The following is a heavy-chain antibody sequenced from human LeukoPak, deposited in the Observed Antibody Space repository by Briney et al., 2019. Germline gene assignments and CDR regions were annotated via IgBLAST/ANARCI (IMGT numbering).Heavy chain of an antibody. CDR2: VNRDGSVT. CDR1: GFSFSSYL. Sequence: PGGSLILSCAASGFSFSSYLMHWVRQAPGKGLVWVSRVNRDGSVTGHADSVKGRFTISRDNARNTVYLQMNNLRVEDTAVYYCAREFYAGNDCWGQGTLVTVSS. V-gene: IGHV3-74*01. CDR3: AREFYAGNDC. J-gene: IGHJ4*02. D-gene: IGHD5/OR15-5a*01.